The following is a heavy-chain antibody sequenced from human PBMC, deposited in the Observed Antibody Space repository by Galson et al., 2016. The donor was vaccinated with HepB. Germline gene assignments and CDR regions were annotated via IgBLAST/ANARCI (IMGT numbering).Heavy chain of an antibody. J-gene: IGHJ4*02. CDR3: ARWVVATARGKTYIDY. Sequence: TLSLTCNVSGVSLASGGYHWTWIRQHPGKGLECLGYIYYNGRTDYNPSLQSRITISLDTSKNHFSLELDSVDAADTAVYYCARWVVATARGKTYIDYWGRGTLVTVSS. V-gene: IGHV4-31*03. CDR1: GVSLASGGYH. D-gene: IGHD2-2*01. CDR2: IYYNGRT.